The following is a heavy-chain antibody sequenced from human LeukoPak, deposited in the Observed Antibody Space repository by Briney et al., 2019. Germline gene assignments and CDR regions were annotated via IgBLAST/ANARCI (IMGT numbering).Heavy chain of an antibody. CDR1: GFTFDDYA. CDR2: ISWNSGSI. V-gene: IGHV3-9*01. D-gene: IGHD6-19*01. J-gene: IGHJ3*02. CDR3: AKDIAGAVAGRLGPGDAFDI. Sequence: RSLRLSCAASGFTFDDYAMHWVRQAPGKGLEWVSGISWNSGSIGYADSVKGRFTISRDNAKNSLYLQMNSLRAEDTALYYCAKDIAGAVAGRLGPGDAFDIWGQGTMVTVSS.